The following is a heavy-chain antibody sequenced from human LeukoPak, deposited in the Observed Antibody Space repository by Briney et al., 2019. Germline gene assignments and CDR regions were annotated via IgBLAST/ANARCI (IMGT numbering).Heavy chain of an antibody. CDR1: GFTFSSYG. J-gene: IGHJ4*02. Sequence: PGGSLRLSCAASGFTFSSYGMSWVRQAPGKGLDWVSAVSGSGGSTNYADSVTGRFTISRDNSKNSLYLQMDSLRAEDTAVYYCARARRYFDSDHDYWGQGTLVTVSS. V-gene: IGHV3-23*01. D-gene: IGHD3-9*01. CDR3: ARARRYFDSDHDY. CDR2: VSGSGGST.